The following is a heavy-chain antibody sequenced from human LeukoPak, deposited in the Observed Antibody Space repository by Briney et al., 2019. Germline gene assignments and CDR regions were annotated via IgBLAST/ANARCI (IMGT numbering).Heavy chain of an antibody. Sequence: PSGTLSLTCTVSGGSISSSSYYWGWIRQPPGKGLEWIGSIYYSGSTYYNPSLKSRVTISVDTSKNQFSLKLSSVTAADTAVYYCVKSTPVEVDYWGQGALVTVSS. CDR3: VKSTPVEVDY. V-gene: IGHV4-39*01. CDR1: GGSISSSSYY. J-gene: IGHJ4*02. CDR2: IYYSGST.